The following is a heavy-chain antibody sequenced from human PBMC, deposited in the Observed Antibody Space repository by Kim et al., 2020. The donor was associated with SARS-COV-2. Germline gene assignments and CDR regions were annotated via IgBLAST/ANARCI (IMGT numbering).Heavy chain of an antibody. CDR2: IIPIFGTA. CDR1: GGTFSSYA. D-gene: IGHD1-26*01. CDR3: ASPSNIVGATMGFDY. Sequence: SVKVSCKASGGTFSSYAISWVRQAPGQGLEWMGGIIPIFGTANYAQKFQGRVTITADESTSTAYMELSSLRSEDTAVYYCASPSNIVGATMGFDYWGQGTLVTVSS. V-gene: IGHV1-69*13. J-gene: IGHJ4*02.